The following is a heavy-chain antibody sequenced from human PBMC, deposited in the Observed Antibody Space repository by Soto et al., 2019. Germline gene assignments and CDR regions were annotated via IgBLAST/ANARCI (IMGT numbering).Heavy chain of an antibody. V-gene: IGHV4-31*03. D-gene: IGHD6-13*01. CDR1: GGSISSGGYY. CDR3: ARGVGQQLVRGTNWFDP. J-gene: IGHJ5*02. CDR2: IYYIGST. Sequence: QVQLQESGPGLVKPSQTLSLTCTVSGGSISSGGYYWSWIRQHPGKGLEWIGYIYYIGSTYYNPSLQSRVTISVDTSKNQFSLKLSSVTAADTAVYYCARGVGQQLVRGTNWFDPWGQGTLVTVSS.